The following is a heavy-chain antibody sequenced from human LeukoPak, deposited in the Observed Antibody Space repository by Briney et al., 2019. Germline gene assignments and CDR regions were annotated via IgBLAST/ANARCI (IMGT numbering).Heavy chain of an antibody. CDR3: AVEPYYYDSSGYYLYYFDY. V-gene: IGHV4-34*01. CDR1: EFSVGSNY. J-gene: IGHJ4*02. D-gene: IGHD3-22*01. Sequence: GSLRLSCAASEFSVGSNYMTWVRQPPGKGLEWIGEINHSGSTNYNPSLKSRVTISVDTSKNQFSLKLSSVTAADTAVYYCAVEPYYYDSSGYYLYYFDYWGQGTLVTVSS. CDR2: INHSGST.